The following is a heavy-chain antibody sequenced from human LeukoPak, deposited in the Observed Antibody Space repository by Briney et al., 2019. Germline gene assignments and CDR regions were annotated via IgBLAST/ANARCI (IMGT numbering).Heavy chain of an antibody. CDR3: ARVVVRDANNYKDY. Sequence: ASVKVSCKASGGTFSGYAISWVRQAPGQGLEWMGWIHPNSGGTNYAQKFQGRVTMTRDTSISTAYLDLSRLRSDDTAVYYCARVVVRDANNYKDYWGQGTLVTVSP. V-gene: IGHV1-2*02. J-gene: IGHJ4*02. CDR1: GGTFSGYA. D-gene: IGHD5-24*01. CDR2: IHPNSGGT.